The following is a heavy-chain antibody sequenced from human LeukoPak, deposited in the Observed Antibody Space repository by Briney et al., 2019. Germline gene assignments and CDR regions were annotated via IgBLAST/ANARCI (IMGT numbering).Heavy chain of an antibody. CDR1: GGTFISYA. D-gene: IGHD4-17*01. CDR2: IIPILGIA. V-gene: IGHV1-69*04. J-gene: IGHJ4*02. Sequence: SVKVSCKASGGTFISYAISWVRQAPGQGLEWMGRIIPILGIAKYAQNFQGRVTITADKSTSTAYMDLSSLRSEDTAVYYCARGVYGDYVLGYWGQGTLVTVSS. CDR3: ARGVYGDYVLGY.